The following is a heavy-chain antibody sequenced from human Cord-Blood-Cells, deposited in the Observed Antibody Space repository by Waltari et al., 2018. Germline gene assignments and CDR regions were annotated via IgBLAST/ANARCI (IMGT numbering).Heavy chain of an antibody. CDR1: GGSISSGDYY. V-gene: IGHV4-30-4*08. CDR3: ARAPDYYDSSGYYFDY. J-gene: IGHJ4*02. Sequence: QVQLQESGPGLVKPSQTLSLTCTVSGGSISSGDYYWSWIRQPPGKGLEWSGYIYYSGSTYYNPTLKSRVNISVDTSKKQFSLKLWSVNAADTAVYYCARAPDYYDSSGYYFDYWVQGTLVTVSS. CDR2: IYYSGST. D-gene: IGHD3-22*01.